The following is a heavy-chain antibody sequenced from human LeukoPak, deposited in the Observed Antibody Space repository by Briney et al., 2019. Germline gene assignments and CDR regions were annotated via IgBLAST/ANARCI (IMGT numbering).Heavy chain of an antibody. V-gene: IGHV4-61*02. Sequence: SETLSLTCTVSGGSISSGGYYWSWIRQPAGRGLEWIGRIYTSGSTNYNPSLKSRVTMSVDTSKNQFSLKLSSVTAADTAVYYCARVSSPTDYYYYYYMDVWGKGTTVTVSS. CDR2: IYTSGST. CDR3: ARVSSPTDYYYYYYMDV. D-gene: IGHD2-2*01. J-gene: IGHJ6*03. CDR1: GGSISSGGYY.